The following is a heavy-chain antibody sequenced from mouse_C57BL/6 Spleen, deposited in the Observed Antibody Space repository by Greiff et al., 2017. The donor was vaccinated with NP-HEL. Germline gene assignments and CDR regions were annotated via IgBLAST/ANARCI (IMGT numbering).Heavy chain of an antibody. CDR2: IYPGSGST. CDR1: GYTFTSYW. J-gene: IGHJ3*01. V-gene: IGHV1-55*01. D-gene: IGHD2-2*01. Sequence: QVQLKQPGAELVKPGASVKMSCKASGYTFTSYWITWVKQRPGQGLEWIGDIYPGSGSTNYNEKFKSKATLTVDTSSSTAYMQLSSLTSEDSAVYYCALSTMVTTWFAYWGQGTLVTVSA. CDR3: ALSTMVTTWFAY.